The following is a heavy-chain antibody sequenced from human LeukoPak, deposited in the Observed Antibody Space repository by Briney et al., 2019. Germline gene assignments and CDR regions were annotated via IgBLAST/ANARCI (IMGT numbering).Heavy chain of an antibody. CDR1: GFTLSSYA. CDR3: AKAPVTTCSGAYCYPFDY. Sequence: AGSLRLSCAASGFTLSSYAMSWVRQGPGKGLEWVSAISVSGNTYHADSVKGRFTISRDSYKNTLYLQMNSLRAEDAAVYYCAKAPVTTCSGAYCYPFDYWGQGTLVTVSS. CDR2: ISVSGNT. V-gene: IGHV3-23*01. J-gene: IGHJ4*02. D-gene: IGHD2-15*01.